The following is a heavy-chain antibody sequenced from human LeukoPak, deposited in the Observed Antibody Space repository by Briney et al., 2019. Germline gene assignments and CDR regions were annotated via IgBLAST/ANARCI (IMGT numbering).Heavy chain of an antibody. CDR1: GFTFSSYA. D-gene: IGHD3-10*01. Sequence: PGGSLRLSCAASGFTFSSYAMSWVRQAPGKGLEWVSAISGSGGSTYYADSVKGRFTISRDNSKNTLYLQMNSLRAEDTAVYYCARGSVTMVRGVIKLYYYYCMDVWGKGTTVTVSS. CDR2: ISGSGGST. V-gene: IGHV3-23*01. J-gene: IGHJ6*04. CDR3: ARGSVTMVRGVIKLYYYYCMDV.